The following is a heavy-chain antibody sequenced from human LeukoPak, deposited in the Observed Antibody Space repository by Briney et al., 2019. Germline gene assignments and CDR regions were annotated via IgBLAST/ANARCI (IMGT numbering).Heavy chain of an antibody. V-gene: IGHV3-74*01. J-gene: IGHJ4*02. CDR2: IDIDGTGT. Sequence: GGSLRLSCAASGFTFTNYWMHWVRQAPGKGLVWVSRIDIDGTGTSYADSVKGRFTTSRDNAKNTVSLQMNSLKAEDTAVYYCGTVFDHWGPGILVTVSS. CDR3: GTVFDH. CDR1: GFTFTNYW.